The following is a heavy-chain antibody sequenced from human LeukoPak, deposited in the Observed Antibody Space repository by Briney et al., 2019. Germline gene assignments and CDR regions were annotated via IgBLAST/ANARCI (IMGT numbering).Heavy chain of an antibody. Sequence: PSETLSLACAVYGGSFSGYYWSWIRQPPGKGLEWIGEINHSGSTNYNPSLKSRVTISVDTSKNQFSLKLSSVTAADTAVYYCASSMTTESNWGQGTLVTVSP. CDR3: ASSMTTESN. J-gene: IGHJ4*02. CDR1: GGSFSGYY. CDR2: INHSGST. D-gene: IGHD4-17*01. V-gene: IGHV4-34*01.